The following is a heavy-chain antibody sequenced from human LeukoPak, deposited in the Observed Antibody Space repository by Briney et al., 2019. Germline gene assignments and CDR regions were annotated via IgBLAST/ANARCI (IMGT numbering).Heavy chain of an antibody. J-gene: IGHJ4*02. CDR2: ISDSGGSP. Sequence: PGGSLRLSCAASGITFSRFAMSWVRQAPGKGLEWVSGISDSGGSPYYADSVKGRFTISRDNAKNSLYLQMNSLRAEDTAVYYCARGNWNPDYWGQGTLVTVSS. CDR1: GITFSRFA. V-gene: IGHV3-23*01. CDR3: ARGNWNPDY. D-gene: IGHD1-1*01.